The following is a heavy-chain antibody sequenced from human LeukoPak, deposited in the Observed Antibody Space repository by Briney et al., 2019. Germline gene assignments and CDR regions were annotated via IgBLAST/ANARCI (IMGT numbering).Heavy chain of an antibody. Sequence: GESLKISCKASGYTFPSHWIAWVRQMPGKGLEWMGIIYPGDSDTRYSPSFQGQVTISADKSTRTAYLQWSSLKASDTAMYYCAREAVGSDFGFWGQGTLVTVSS. V-gene: IGHV5-51*01. J-gene: IGHJ4*02. D-gene: IGHD2-15*01. CDR1: GYTFPSHW. CDR2: IYPGDSDT. CDR3: AREAVGSDFGF.